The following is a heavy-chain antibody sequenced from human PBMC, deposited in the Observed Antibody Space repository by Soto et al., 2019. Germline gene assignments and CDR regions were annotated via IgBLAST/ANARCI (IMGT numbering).Heavy chain of an antibody. CDR1: GGTFSSYA. D-gene: IGHD6-19*01. J-gene: IGHJ4*02. Sequence: QVQLVQSGAEVKKPGSSVKVSCKASGGTFSSYAISWVRQAPGQGLEWMGGIIPIFGTANYAQKFQGRGKIPADESTSTAYMELSSLRSEDTAVYYCARDKQGGAVAYLDYWGQGTLVTVSS. V-gene: IGHV1-69*01. CDR3: ARDKQGGAVAYLDY. CDR2: IIPIFGTA.